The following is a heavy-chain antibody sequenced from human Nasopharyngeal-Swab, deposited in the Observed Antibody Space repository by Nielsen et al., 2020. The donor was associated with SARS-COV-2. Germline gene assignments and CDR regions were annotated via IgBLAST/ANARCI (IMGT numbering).Heavy chain of an antibody. V-gene: IGHV4-38-2*02. J-gene: IGHJ4*02. CDR1: GYSISSGYY. Sequence: GSLRLPCTVSGYSISSGYYWGWVRQPPGKGLEWIGNIYHSETTYYNPSLKSRVTISIDTSKNQFSLKLSSVTAADTAVYYCARIRVGGNYAFENWGQGTLVTVSS. D-gene: IGHD1-26*01. CDR3: ARIRVGGNYAFEN. CDR2: IYHSETT.